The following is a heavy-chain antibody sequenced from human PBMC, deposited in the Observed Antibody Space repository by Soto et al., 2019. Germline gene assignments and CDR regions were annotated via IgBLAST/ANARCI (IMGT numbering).Heavy chain of an antibody. D-gene: IGHD3-22*01. CDR1: GGSISSSPYY. CDR3: ARPSQYYDTSGYQQRYFDY. V-gene: IGHV4-39*01. J-gene: IGHJ4*02. Sequence: SETLSLTCSVSGGSISSSPYYWGWIRQPPGKGLEWLGTIYYSGTTSYNPSLKSRVIISVDTSNNQLFLKLRSVTAADTAVYSCARPSQYYDTSGYQQRYFDYWGQGTQVTVSS. CDR2: IYYSGTT.